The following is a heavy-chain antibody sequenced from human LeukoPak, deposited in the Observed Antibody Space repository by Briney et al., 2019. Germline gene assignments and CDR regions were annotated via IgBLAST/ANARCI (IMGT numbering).Heavy chain of an antibody. CDR2: ISGSGGST. Sequence: PGGSLRLSCAASGFTFSNYAMSWVRQAPGKGLEWVSVISGSGGSTYYTNSVKGRFTISRDNSRNTLYLQMNSLRAEDTAVYYCAKGPLGSDILAPGSFDFWGQGTMVTVSS. D-gene: IGHD3-9*01. V-gene: IGHV3-23*01. CDR1: GFTFSNYA. J-gene: IGHJ3*01. CDR3: AKGPLGSDILAPGSFDF.